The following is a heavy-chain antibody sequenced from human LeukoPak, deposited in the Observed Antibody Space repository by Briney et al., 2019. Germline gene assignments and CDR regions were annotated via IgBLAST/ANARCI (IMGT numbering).Heavy chain of an antibody. CDR2: IYSSGST. J-gene: IGHJ4*02. CDR3: ARVIRTTGYYSNPKSGSFDF. Sequence: SETLSLTCAVSGGSISSSHHYRGWIRQPPGKGLEWIASIYSSGSTYYNPSLRTRVTISVDTSKNQFSLKLSSVTAADTAVYYCARVIRTTGYYSNPKSGSFDFWGQGTLVTVSS. CDR1: GGSISSSHHY. V-gene: IGHV4-39*01. D-gene: IGHD3-9*01.